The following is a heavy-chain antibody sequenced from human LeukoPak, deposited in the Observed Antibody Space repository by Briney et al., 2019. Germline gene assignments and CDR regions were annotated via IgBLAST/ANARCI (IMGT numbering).Heavy chain of an antibody. CDR2: ISGSGGST. V-gene: IGHV3-23*01. CDR1: GFTFSSYA. D-gene: IGHD1-14*01. J-gene: IGHJ3*02. Sequence: GGSLRLSCAASGFTFSSYAMSWVRQAPGKGLEWVSTISGSGGSTYYADSVKGRFTISRDNSKNTLYLQVNSLRAEDTAVYYCAKIKSADRYAFDIWGQGTMVTVSS. CDR3: AKIKSADRYAFDI.